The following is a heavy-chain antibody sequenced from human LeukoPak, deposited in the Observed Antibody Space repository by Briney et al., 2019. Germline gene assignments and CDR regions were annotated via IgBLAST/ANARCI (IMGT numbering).Heavy chain of an antibody. J-gene: IGHJ4*02. Sequence: SETLSLTCAVYGGSFSGYYWSWIRQPPGKGLEWIGEINHSGSTNYNPSLKSRVTISVDTSKNQFSLKLSSVTAADTAVYYCARVHGRSGWHVADYWGQGTLVTVSS. D-gene: IGHD6-19*01. V-gene: IGHV4-34*01. CDR1: GGSFSGYY. CDR3: ARVHGRSGWHVADY. CDR2: INHSGST.